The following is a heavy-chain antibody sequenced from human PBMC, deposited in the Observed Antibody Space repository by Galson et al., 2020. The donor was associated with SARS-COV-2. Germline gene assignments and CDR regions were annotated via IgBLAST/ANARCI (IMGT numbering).Heavy chain of an antibody. Sequence: ASVTVSCKASGYTFTSYAMHWVRQAPGQRLEWMGWINAGNGNTKYSQKFQGRVTITRDTSASTAYMELSSLRSEDTAVYYCARDANGYSGYELRLNDYWGQGTLVTVSS. CDR1: GYTFTSYA. CDR3: ARDANGYSGYELRLNDY. V-gene: IGHV1-3*01. D-gene: IGHD5-12*01. CDR2: INAGNGNT. J-gene: IGHJ4*02.